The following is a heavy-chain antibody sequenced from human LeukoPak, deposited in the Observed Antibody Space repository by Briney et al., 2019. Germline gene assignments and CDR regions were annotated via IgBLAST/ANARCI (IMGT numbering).Heavy chain of an antibody. J-gene: IGHJ4*02. Sequence: GGSLRLSCVASGFSFSNYAMSWARQAPGKGLEWVSGISSSGSGGNTYYADSVKGRFTISRDNSKNTLYLQMNSLRAENTAVYYCARDVGVVVAATASDPDYWGQGTLVTVSS. CDR3: ARDVGVVVAATASDPDY. D-gene: IGHD2-15*01. V-gene: IGHV3-23*01. CDR2: ISSSGSGGNT. CDR1: GFSFSNYA.